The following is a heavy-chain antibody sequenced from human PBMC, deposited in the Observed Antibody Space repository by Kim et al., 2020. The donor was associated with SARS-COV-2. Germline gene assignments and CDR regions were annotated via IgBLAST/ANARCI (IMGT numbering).Heavy chain of an antibody. Sequence: SQIYDADSVKGRFTISRDTSKNTVYLQMNSLRGEDTAIYYCAREEVGFDYWGQGTLVTVSS. J-gene: IGHJ4*02. D-gene: IGHD1-26*01. CDR2: SQI. CDR3: AREEVGFDY. V-gene: IGHV3-30*01.